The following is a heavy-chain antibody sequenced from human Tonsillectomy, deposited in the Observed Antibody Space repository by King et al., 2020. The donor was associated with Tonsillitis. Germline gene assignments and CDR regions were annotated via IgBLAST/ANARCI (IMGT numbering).Heavy chain of an antibody. CDR2: IQNSGKSV. Sequence: VQLVESGGDLVQPGGSLRLSCAASGFTFSNYGMNWLRQVPGKGLEWVSYIQNSGKSVYYADSVKGRFTISRDNGKNSLYLQMNSLRAEDTALYYCARGNWYFDFWGQGILVTVSS. CDR3: ARGNWYFDF. J-gene: IGHJ4*02. D-gene: IGHD1-14*01. CDR1: GFTFSNYG. V-gene: IGHV3-48*01.